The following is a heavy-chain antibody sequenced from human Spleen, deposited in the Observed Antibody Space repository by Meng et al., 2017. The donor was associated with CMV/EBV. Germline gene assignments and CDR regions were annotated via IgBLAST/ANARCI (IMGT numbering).Heavy chain of an antibody. CDR1: GFTFSSYE. V-gene: IGHV3-20*04. CDR3: ARVEVGATTGGFDY. CDR2: INWNGGSR. D-gene: IGHD1-26*01. Sequence: GESLKISCAASGFTFSSYEMNWVRQAPGKGLEWVSGINWNGGSRGYADSVKGRFTISRDNAKNSLYLQMNSLRAEDTAVYYCARVEVGATTGGFDYWGQGTLVTVSS. J-gene: IGHJ4*02.